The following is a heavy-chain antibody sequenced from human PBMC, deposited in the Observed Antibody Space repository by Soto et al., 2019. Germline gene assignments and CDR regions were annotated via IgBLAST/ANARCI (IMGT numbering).Heavy chain of an antibody. D-gene: IGHD5-12*01. CDR2: IYYSGST. J-gene: IGHJ6*03. V-gene: IGHV4-59*01. Sequence: SETLSLTCTVSGGSISSYYWSWIRQPPGKGLEWIGYIYYSGSTNYNPSLKSRVTISVDTSKNQFSLKLSSVTAADTAVYYCARASGYDFTAYYYYYYMDVWGKGTTVTVSS. CDR1: GGSISSYY. CDR3: ARASGYDFTAYYYYYYMDV.